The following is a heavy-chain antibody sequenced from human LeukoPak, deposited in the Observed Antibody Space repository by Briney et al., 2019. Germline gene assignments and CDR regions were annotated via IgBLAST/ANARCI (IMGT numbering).Heavy chain of an antibody. Sequence: PGGSLRLSCTASGFTFRSYATTWVRQAPGKGLEWVSSIRGSGDGTSYADSVKGRFTMSRDNSKNTLYLQMNSLRAEDTAIYFCGRDPNGDYVGAFEFWGQGTLVAVSS. CDR2: IRGSGDGT. CDR1: GFTFRSYA. CDR3: GRDPNGDYVGAFEF. D-gene: IGHD4-17*01. J-gene: IGHJ3*01. V-gene: IGHV3-23*01.